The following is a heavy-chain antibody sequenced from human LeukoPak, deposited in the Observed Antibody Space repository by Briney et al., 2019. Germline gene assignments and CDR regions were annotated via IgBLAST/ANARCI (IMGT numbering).Heavy chain of an antibody. CDR1: GFSFSDAW. D-gene: IGHD2-8*01. Sequence: PGGSLRLSCAASGFSFSDAWMSWVRQAPGKGLEWLGRIKSKTDGGTTDYAAPVKGRFTISRDDSKNTLYVQMNSLKIEDTAVYYCTPLMGNIGQWGQGTLVTVSS. CDR2: IKSKTDGGTT. CDR3: TPLMGNIGQ. V-gene: IGHV3-15*01. J-gene: IGHJ4*02.